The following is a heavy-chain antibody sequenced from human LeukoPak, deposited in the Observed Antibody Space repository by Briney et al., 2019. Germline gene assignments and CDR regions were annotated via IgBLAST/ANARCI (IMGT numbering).Heavy chain of an antibody. CDR3: ARDYENYYDSSGYPEYFQH. V-gene: IGHV1-46*01. CDR1: GYTFTDYY. D-gene: IGHD3-22*01. J-gene: IGHJ1*01. Sequence: ASVSVSCKASGYTFTDYYIHWVRQAPGQGLEWMGIINPSGGSTSYAQKFQGRVTMTRDTSTSTVYMELSSLRSEDTAVYYCARDYENYYDSSGYPEYFQHWGQGTLVTVSS. CDR2: INPSGGST.